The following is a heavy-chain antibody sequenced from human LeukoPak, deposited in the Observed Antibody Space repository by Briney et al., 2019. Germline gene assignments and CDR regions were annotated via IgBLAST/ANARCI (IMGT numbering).Heavy chain of an antibody. CDR1: AGSLSSGDYY. V-gene: IGHV4-31*03. J-gene: IGHJ6*03. CDR3: ARVDYYYDSDSPFLAYMDV. Sequence: TMSLTCIVSAGSLSSGDYYWNWIRQHPGKGLEWIGFIHYSGSTYYNPSLKSRVTISIHTSENRFSLKLNSVTAADAAVYACARVDYYYDSDSPFLAYMDVWGKGTTVTVSS. D-gene: IGHD3-22*01. CDR2: IHYSGST.